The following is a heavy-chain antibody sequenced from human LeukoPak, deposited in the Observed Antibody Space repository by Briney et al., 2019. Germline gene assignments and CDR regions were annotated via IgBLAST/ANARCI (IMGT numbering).Heavy chain of an antibody. V-gene: IGHV3-30*02. Sequence: GGSLRLSCAASGFTFSSYGMHWGRQAPRKGLEWVAFIRYDGSNKYYADSVKGRFTISRDNSKNTLYLQMNRLRAEDTAVYYCAKDFWSGQEISRFDYWGQGTLVTVSS. CDR3: AKDFWSGQEISRFDY. D-gene: IGHD3-3*01. J-gene: IGHJ4*02. CDR1: GFTFSSYG. CDR2: IRYDGSNK.